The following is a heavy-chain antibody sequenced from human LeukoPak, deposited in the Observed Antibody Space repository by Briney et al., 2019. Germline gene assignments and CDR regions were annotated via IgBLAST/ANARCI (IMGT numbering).Heavy chain of an antibody. Sequence: PSETLSLTCTVSGGSIRSSSYYWGWLRQPPGTGLEWIGSIYYSGTTYYNPSLKSRVTISVDTSKNQFSLNLSSVTAADTAIYYCARNRYGGNYGLGAFDIWGQGTMVTVSS. D-gene: IGHD4/OR15-4a*01. V-gene: IGHV4-39*07. CDR3: ARNRYGGNYGLGAFDI. CDR1: GGSIRSSSYY. J-gene: IGHJ3*02. CDR2: IYYSGTT.